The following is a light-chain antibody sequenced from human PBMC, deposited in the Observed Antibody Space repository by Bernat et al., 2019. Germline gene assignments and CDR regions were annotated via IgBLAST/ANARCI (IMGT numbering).Light chain of an antibody. CDR2: EVT. V-gene: IGLV2-23*02. J-gene: IGLJ2*01. CDR1: SSDVGSYNL. Sequence: QSALTQPASVSGSPGQSITISCTGTSSDVGSYNLVSWYQQHPGKAPKLIIYEVTKRPSGVSNRFSGSKSGNTASLTISGLQPEDEADYFCCSYAGGSTFDVFGGGTELTVL. CDR3: CSYAGGSTFDV.